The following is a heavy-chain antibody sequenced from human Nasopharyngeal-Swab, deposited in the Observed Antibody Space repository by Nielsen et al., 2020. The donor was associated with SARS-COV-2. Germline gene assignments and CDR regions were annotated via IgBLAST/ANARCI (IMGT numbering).Heavy chain of an antibody. J-gene: IGHJ3*02. CDR3: ARVPITVIIGDAFDI. D-gene: IGHD3-22*01. CDR1: GYSFSSGYY. Sequence: SETLSLTYTVSGYSFSSGYYWGWIRQPPGQGLEWIGSIYHSGSTYYDPSLKSRVTISVDTSKNQFSLKLSSVTAADTAVYYCARVPITVIIGDAFDIWGQGTMVTVSS. V-gene: IGHV4-38-2*02. CDR2: IYHSGST.